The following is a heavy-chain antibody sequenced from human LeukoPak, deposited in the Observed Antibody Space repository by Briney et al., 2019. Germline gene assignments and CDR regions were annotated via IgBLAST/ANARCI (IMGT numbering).Heavy chain of an antibody. D-gene: IGHD2-2*01. CDR1: GWSFNDYY. J-gene: IGHJ5*02. CDR3: ARGEVPAARGYNWFDP. V-gene: IGHV4-34*01. CDR2: INAPGDT. Sequence: SETLSLTCAVYGWSFNDYYWNWIRQPPGKGVEWIGEINAPGDTNFTPSLKSRVTISVDTSKSQFSLRLTSIIAADTAVYYCARGEVPAARGYNWFDPWGQGTLVTVSS.